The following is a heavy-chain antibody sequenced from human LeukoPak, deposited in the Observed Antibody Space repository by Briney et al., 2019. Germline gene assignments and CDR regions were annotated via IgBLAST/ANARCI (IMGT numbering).Heavy chain of an antibody. V-gene: IGHV1-3*01. CDR2: INAGNGNT. J-gene: IGHJ4*02. CDR3: ARGGITMVRGVNDY. CDR1: GYTFTSYA. D-gene: IGHD3-10*01. Sequence: ASVKVSCKASGYTFTSYAMHWVRQAPGQRLEWMGWINAGNGNTKYSQKFQGRVTITRDTSASTAYMELSSLRSEDTAVYYCARGGITMVRGVNDYWGQGTLVTVSS.